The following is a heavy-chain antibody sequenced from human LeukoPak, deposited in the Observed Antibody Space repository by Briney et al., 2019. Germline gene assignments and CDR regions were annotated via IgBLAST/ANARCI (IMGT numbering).Heavy chain of an antibody. V-gene: IGHV3-23*01. CDR2: ISGTGGST. D-gene: IGHD7-27*01. CDR1: GFTFSSYA. Sequence: GGSLRLSCAASGFTFSSYAMSWVRQAPGKGLEWVSAISGTGGSTYYADSVKGRFTISRDNSKDTLYLQMNSLRAEDTAVYYGAKVRDNWGFDYWGQGTLVTVSS. J-gene: IGHJ4*02. CDR3: AKVRDNWGFDY.